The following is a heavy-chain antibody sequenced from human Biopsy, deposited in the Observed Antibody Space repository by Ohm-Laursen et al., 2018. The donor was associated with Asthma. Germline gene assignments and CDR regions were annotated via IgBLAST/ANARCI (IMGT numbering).Heavy chain of an antibody. Sequence: SETLSLTCIVSGGSIISSSWWSWVRQTPGKGLEWIGEIYHSGPTNYSPSLKSRVTISVDKSKNQFSLKLTSVTAADTAVYYCARTTYGHDGFDPWGQGTLVTVSS. CDR3: ARTTYGHDGFDP. CDR1: GGSIISSSW. V-gene: IGHV4-4*02. CDR2: IYHSGPT. D-gene: IGHD4-17*01. J-gene: IGHJ5*02.